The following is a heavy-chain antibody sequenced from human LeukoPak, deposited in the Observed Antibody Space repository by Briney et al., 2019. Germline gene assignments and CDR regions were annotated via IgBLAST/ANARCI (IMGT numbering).Heavy chain of an antibody. Sequence: SQTLSLTCTVSGGSISSSSYYWGWIRQPPGKGLEWIGSIYYSGSTYYNPSLKSRVTISVDTSKNQFSLKLSSVTAADTAVYFCARDPNGDYIGTFDMWGRGTMVSVSS. CDR3: ARDPNGDYIGTFDM. D-gene: IGHD4-17*01. CDR2: IYYSGST. CDR1: GGSISSSSYY. J-gene: IGHJ3*02. V-gene: IGHV4-39*07.